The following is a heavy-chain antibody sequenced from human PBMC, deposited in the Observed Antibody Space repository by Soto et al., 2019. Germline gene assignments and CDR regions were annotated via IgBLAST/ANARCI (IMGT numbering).Heavy chain of an antibody. J-gene: IGHJ4*02. D-gene: IGHD3-3*01. CDR3: AKDQNYDFWSGYYVPAAHDY. CDR2: ISGSGGST. V-gene: IGHV3-23*01. CDR1: GLNFQRSS. Sequence: GAPGLPCAPAGLNFQRSSKGGGRPGTGKGVGWVSSISGSGGSTYYADSVKGRFTISRDNSKNTLYLQMNSLRAEDTAVYYCAKDQNYDFWSGYYVPAAHDYWGQGTLVTVSS.